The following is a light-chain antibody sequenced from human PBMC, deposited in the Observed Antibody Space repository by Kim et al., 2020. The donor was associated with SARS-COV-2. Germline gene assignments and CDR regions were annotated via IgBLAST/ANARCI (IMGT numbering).Light chain of an antibody. V-gene: IGKV3-20*01. CDR3: QHYGSSPWT. CDR2: GAS. J-gene: IGKJ1*01. Sequence: SPGERATLSCRASQSVSSSYLAWYQQKPGQAPRLLIYGASSRATGIPDRFSGSGSGTDFTLTISRLEPEDFAVYYCQHYGSSPWTFGQGTKVEIK. CDR1: QSVSSSY.